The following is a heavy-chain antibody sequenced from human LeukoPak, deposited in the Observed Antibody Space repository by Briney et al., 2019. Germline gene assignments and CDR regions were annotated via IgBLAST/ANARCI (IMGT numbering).Heavy chain of an antibody. V-gene: IGHV1-46*01. Sequence: ASVKVSCKASCYTFTVYNIHWVRQAPGQGLEWMGRINPSGGSTIYAQKFQGRVTMTSDTSTTTVYMEMNSLRPEDTAVYSCARRYSGYDFGYWGQGTLVTVSS. D-gene: IGHD5-12*01. J-gene: IGHJ4*02. CDR2: INPSGGST. CDR1: CYTFTVYN. CDR3: ARRYSGYDFGY.